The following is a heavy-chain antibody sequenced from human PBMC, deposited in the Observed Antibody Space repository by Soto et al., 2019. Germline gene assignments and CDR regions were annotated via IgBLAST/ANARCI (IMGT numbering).Heavy chain of an antibody. Sequence: LILSCGACGCTLSSYVVQRVGQAPCKWLERVAVRWYDGGNKYYADSVKGLFTISRHNSKNTLYLQMNSLRAEETAVYYCAREGIAASVDPWAQRTLLTASS. J-gene: IGHJ5*02. CDR1: GCTLSSYV. CDR2: RWYDGGNK. D-gene: IGHD6-13*01. CDR3: AREGIAASVDP. V-gene: IGHV3-33*01.